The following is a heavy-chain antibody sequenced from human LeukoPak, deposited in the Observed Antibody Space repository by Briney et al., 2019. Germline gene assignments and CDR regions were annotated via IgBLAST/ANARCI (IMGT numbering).Heavy chain of an antibody. J-gene: IGHJ4*02. CDR2: IYYSGST. D-gene: IGHD4-17*01. V-gene: IGHV4-39*01. Sequence: SETLSLTCTVSGGSTSSSSYSWGWIRQPPGKGLEWIGSIYYSGSTYYNPSLKSRVTISVDTSKNQFSLKLSSVTAADTAVYYCARHVGVDYGDYIAHVDYWGQGTLVTVSS. CDR3: ARHVGVDYGDYIAHVDY. CDR1: GGSTSSSSYS.